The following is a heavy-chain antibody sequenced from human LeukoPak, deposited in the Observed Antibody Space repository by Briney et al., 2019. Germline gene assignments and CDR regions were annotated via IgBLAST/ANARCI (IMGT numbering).Heavy chain of an antibody. D-gene: IGHD3-22*01. CDR3: ARGYHDFSGYWLSYFDY. Sequence: SETLSLTCTVSGGSISSYYWSWIRQPPGKGLEWIGYIYYSGSTNYNPSLKSRVTISVDTSKNQFSLKLSSVTAADAAVYYCARGYHDFSGYWLSYFDYWGQGTLVTVSS. CDR1: GGSISSYY. J-gene: IGHJ4*02. V-gene: IGHV4-59*01. CDR2: IYYSGST.